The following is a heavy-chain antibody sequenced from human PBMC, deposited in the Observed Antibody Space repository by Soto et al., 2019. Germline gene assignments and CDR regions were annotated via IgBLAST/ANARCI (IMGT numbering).Heavy chain of an antibody. D-gene: IGHD2-2*01. J-gene: IGHJ4*02. CDR2: IYRGGNT. CDR1: GFTVSSNF. Sequence: GGSLRLSCAASGFTVSSNFMSWVRQAPGKGLEWVSVIYRGGNTYYADSVKGRFTISRDNSENTVYLQMNSLRAEDTAVYYCAGAFVLVPDLDYWGQGTLVTVSS. CDR3: AGAFVLVPDLDY. V-gene: IGHV3-66*01.